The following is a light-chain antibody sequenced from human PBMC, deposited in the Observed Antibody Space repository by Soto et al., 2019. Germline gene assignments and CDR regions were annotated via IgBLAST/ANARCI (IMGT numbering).Light chain of an antibody. CDR1: QTIATS. CDR3: QQSYTTPYT. V-gene: IGKV1-39*01. J-gene: IGKJ2*01. CDR2: TAS. Sequence: DIQMTQSPSSLSASVGDRVTITCRASQTIATSFNWYQQTPGKPPSLLIYTASSLQSGVPSRFSGSRSGTDFTLTISSLQPEDFATYYCQQSYTTPYTFGQGTKLEIK.